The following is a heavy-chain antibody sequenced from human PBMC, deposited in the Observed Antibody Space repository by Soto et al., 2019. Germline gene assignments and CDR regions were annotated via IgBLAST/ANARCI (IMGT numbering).Heavy chain of an antibody. Sequence: QVQLVQSGAEVRQPASSVKVSCKTSGATFSSYAITWVRQAPGQGLEWMGGIVPTVDTSKYAQKLQGRITITADKFTNTVYMELSSLRSDDTAVYYCVRVVATPGYPDNWGQGTLVTVSS. D-gene: IGHD5-12*01. V-gene: IGHV1-69*14. CDR2: IVPTVDTS. CDR3: VRVVATPGYPDN. CDR1: GATFSSYA. J-gene: IGHJ4*02.